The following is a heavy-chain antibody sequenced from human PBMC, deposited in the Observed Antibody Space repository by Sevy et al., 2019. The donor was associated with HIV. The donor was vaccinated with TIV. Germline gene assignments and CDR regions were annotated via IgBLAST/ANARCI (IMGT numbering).Heavy chain of an antibody. Sequence: GGSLRLSCAVSGFSFDSYGMTWVRQAPGKGLEWVSGISGSGTRTYYADSVKGRFIISRDNSKNTLYLQMKGLRSEDTAIYFCWKGGGGHYDPDEIGYYFYYYNMDVWGKGTTVTVSS. D-gene: IGHD3-22*01. V-gene: IGHV3-23*01. CDR2: ISGSGTRT. CDR1: GFSFDSYG. CDR3: WKGGGGHYDPDEIGYYFYYYNMDV. J-gene: IGHJ6*03.